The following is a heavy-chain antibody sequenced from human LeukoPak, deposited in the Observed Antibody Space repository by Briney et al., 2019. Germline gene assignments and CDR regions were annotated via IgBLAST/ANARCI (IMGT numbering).Heavy chain of an antibody. Sequence: GGSLRLSCAASGFTFSSYATSWVRQAPGKGLEWVSSIGGSGGSTYYADSVKGRFTISRDNSKNTLYLQMNSLRADDTAVYYCAKVETAAAATLRGFDYWGQGTLVTVSS. CDR2: IGGSGGST. V-gene: IGHV3-23*01. J-gene: IGHJ4*02. CDR3: AKVETAAAATLRGFDY. D-gene: IGHD6-13*01. CDR1: GFTFSSYA.